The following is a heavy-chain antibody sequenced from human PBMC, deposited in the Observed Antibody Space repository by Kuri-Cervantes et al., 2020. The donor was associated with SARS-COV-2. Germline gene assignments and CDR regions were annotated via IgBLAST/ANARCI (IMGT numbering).Heavy chain of an antibody. J-gene: IGHJ3*02. CDR1: GFTFSSYA. CDR2: ISYDGRNK. V-gene: IGHV3-30*04. Sequence: GGSLRLSCAASGFTFSSYAMHWVRQAPGKGLEWVAVISYDGRNKYYADSVKGRFTISRDNSKNTLYLQMHSLRAEDTAVYYCARDREWELLHAGAFDIWGQGTMVTVSS. CDR3: ARDREWELLHAGAFDI. D-gene: IGHD1-26*01.